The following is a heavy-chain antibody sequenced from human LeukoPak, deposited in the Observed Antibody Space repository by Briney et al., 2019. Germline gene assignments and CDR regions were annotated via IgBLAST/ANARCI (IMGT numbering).Heavy chain of an antibody. CDR2: IRYDGSNK. Sequence: GGSLRLSCAASGFTFSSYGMHCVRQAPGKGLEWVAFIRYDGSNKYYADSVKGRFTISRDNSKNTLYLQMNSLRAEDTAVYYCAKDGRFKVIVGAWYFDYWGQGTLVTVSS. CDR3: AKDGRFKVIVGAWYFDY. D-gene: IGHD1-26*01. V-gene: IGHV3-30*02. CDR1: GFTFSSYG. J-gene: IGHJ4*02.